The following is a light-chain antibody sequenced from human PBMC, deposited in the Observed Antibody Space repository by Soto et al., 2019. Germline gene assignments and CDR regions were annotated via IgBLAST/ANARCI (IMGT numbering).Light chain of an antibody. CDR3: QSYDKSLSGSYV. CDR2: ATS. J-gene: IGLJ1*01. V-gene: IGLV1-40*01. Sequence: QSVLTQPPSVSGALGQTISIACTGSTSNIGAGYDVHWYQQLPGTAPKLLIYATSNRPSGVPERFFGSKSGTSASLAISGLQAEDEADYYCQSYDKSLSGSYVFGTGTKLTVL. CDR1: TSNIGAGYD.